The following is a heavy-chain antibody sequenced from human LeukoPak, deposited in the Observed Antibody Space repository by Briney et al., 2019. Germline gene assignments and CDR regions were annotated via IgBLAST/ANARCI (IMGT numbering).Heavy chain of an antibody. J-gene: IGHJ4*02. CDR3: ANNWNTDC. CDR2: ISNSGEST. CDR1: GFTFSSYA. Sequence: PGGSLRLSCEASGFTFSSYAMSWVRQAPGKGLEWVSSISNSGESTYYADSVKGRFTISRDNSENTVYLQMNSLRADDTAVYYCANNWNTDCWGQGTLVTVSS. D-gene: IGHD1-1*01. V-gene: IGHV3-23*01.